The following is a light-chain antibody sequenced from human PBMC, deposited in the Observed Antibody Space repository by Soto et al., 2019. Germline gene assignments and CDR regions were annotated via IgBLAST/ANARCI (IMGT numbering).Light chain of an antibody. CDR1: SSDVGGYNY. CDR3: AAWDDSLSAVI. V-gene: IGLV2-8*01. CDR2: EVN. Sequence: QSALTQPPSASGSPGQSVAISCTGTSSDVGGYNYVSWYQQHPGKAPKLMIYEVNKRPSGVPDRFSGSKSGTSASLAISGVRSEDEADYYCAAWDDSLSAVIFGGGTKLTVL. J-gene: IGLJ2*01.